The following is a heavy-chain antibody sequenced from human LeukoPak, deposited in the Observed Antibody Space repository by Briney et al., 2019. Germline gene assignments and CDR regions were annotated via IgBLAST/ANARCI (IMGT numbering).Heavy chain of an antibody. CDR3: AGASIAVAGSYDL. J-gene: IGHJ2*01. V-gene: IGHV4-59*12. Sequence: SETLSLTCTVSGGSISSYYWSWIRQPPGKGLEWIGYIYYSGSTNYNPSLKSRVTISVDTSKNQFSLKLRSVTAADTAVYYCAGASIAVAGSYDLWGRGTLVTVSS. D-gene: IGHD6-19*01. CDR1: GGSISSYY. CDR2: IYYSGST.